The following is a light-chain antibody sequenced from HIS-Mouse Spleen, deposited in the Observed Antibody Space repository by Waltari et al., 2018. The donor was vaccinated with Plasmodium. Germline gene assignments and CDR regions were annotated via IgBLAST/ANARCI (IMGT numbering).Light chain of an antibody. CDR2: AGS. V-gene: IGLV2-23*01. Sequence: QSALTQPASVSGSPGQSITISCTGTSSYVGSYNLFSWYQQHPGKAPKLMIYAGSKRPSGVSNRFSGSKSGNTASLTISGLQAEDEADYYCCSYAGSSTYVFGTGTKVTVL. CDR3: CSYAGSSTYV. CDR1: SSYVGSYNL. J-gene: IGLJ1*01.